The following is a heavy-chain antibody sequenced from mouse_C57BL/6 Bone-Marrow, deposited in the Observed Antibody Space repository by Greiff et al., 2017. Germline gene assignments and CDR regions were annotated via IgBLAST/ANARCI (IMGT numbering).Heavy chain of an antibody. J-gene: IGHJ1*03. CDR2: IDPSDSYT. CDR3: ARGPHWYFDV. V-gene: IGHV1-69*01. CDR1: GYTFTSYW. Sequence: QVQLQQPGAELVMPGASVKLSCKASGYTFTSYWMHWVKQRPGQGLEWIGEIDPSDSYTNYNQKFKCKSTLTVDKSSSTAYMQLSSLTSEDSAVYYCARGPHWYFDVWGTGTTVTVSS.